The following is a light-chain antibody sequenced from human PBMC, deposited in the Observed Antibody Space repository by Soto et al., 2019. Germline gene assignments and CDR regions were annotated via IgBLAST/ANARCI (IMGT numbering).Light chain of an antibody. Sequence: EIRLKQSPGTLSLYPGERATLSCRASQSVSSSYLAWYQQKPGQAPRLLIYGASTRAAIIPARFSGSGSGTDFTLTISRLEPEDFAVYYCQQYGSSGTFGQGTKVDI. CDR1: QSVSSSY. V-gene: IGKV3-20*01. CDR3: QQYGSSGT. CDR2: GAS. J-gene: IGKJ1*01.